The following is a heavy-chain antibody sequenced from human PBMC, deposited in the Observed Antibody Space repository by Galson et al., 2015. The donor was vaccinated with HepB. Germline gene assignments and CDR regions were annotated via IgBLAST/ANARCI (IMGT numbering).Heavy chain of an antibody. J-gene: IGHJ6*02. D-gene: IGHD2-2*01. CDR2: INRDSSII. CDR1: GFTFSSYG. CDR3: ARGCSSTSCYV. V-gene: IGHV3-48*02. Sequence: SLSLSCAASGFTFSSYGMNWVRQAPGRGLEWVSYINRDSSIINYADSVKGRFTISRDNAKNSLYLQMNSLRDDDTAVYYCARGCSSTSCYVWGQGTTVTVSS.